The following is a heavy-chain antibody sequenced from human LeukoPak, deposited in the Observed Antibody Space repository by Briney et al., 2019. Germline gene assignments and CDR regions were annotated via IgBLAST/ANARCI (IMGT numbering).Heavy chain of an antibody. V-gene: IGHV1-2*02. CDR1: GYTFSDHY. Sequence: ASVKVSCKASGYTFSDHYMQWVRQAPGQGFEWLGWINPNSGDTSYARKFRGRVTMTRDMSLSTAYMELSSLRSEDTAVYYCARRGAARAFDYWGQGTLVTVSS. CDR2: INPNSGDT. J-gene: IGHJ4*02. CDR3: ARRGAARAFDY. D-gene: IGHD6-6*01.